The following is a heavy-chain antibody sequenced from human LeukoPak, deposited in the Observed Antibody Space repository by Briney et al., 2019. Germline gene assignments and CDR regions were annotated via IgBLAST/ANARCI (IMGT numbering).Heavy chain of an antibody. Sequence: GSLRLSRAASGFTFSSYSMNWVRQAPGKGLEWIGEINHSGSTNYNPSLKSRVTISVDTSNNQFSLKLSSVTAADTAVYYCARLVRGYYYGSGRKKNYYYYYMDVWGKGTTVTISS. CDR3: ARLVRGYYYGSGRKKNYYYYYMDV. V-gene: IGHV4-34*01. CDR1: GFTFSSYS. CDR2: INHSGST. D-gene: IGHD3-10*01. J-gene: IGHJ6*03.